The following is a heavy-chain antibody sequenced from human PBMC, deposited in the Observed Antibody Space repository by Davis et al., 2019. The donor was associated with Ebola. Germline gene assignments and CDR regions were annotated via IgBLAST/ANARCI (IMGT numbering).Heavy chain of an antibody. Sequence: SETLSLACTVSGGSISSYYWSWIRQPPGKGLEWIGYIYYSGSTNYNPSLKSRVTISVDTSKNQFSLKLSFVTAADTAVYYCARNSYSTSSGDWFDPWGRGTAVTVSS. V-gene: IGHV4-59*01. CDR3: ARNSYSTSSGDWFDP. J-gene: IGHJ5*02. CDR2: IYYSGST. D-gene: IGHD2/OR15-2a*01. CDR1: GGSISSYY.